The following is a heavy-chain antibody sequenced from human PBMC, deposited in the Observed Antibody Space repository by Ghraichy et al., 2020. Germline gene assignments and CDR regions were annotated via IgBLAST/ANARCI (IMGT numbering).Heavy chain of an antibody. V-gene: IGHV4-30-2*01. Sequence: SETLSLTCAVSGGSISSGGYSWSWIRQPPGKGLEWIGYIYHSGSTYYNPSLKSRVTISVDRSKNQFSLKLSSVTAADTAVYYCARLVVRFNHDAFDIWGQGTMVTVSS. D-gene: IGHD2-21*01. CDR2: IYHSGST. CDR1: GGSISSGGYS. J-gene: IGHJ3*02. CDR3: ARLVVRFNHDAFDI.